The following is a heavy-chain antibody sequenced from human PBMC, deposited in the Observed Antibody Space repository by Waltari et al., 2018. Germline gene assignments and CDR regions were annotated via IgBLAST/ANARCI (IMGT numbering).Heavy chain of an antibody. V-gene: IGHV4-4*07. CDR1: GGSISSYY. CDR2: IYTSGGT. D-gene: IGHD3-3*01. CDR3: ARCYAFWRGYFDY. J-gene: IGHJ4*02. Sequence: QVQRQETGQGLVKPTETLSLPCTVAGGSISSYYWSWIRQPAGKGREWIGRIYTSGGTHYHPCLKSRVTMSVDTSHNHFSLKLSSVPAADTAVYYCARCYAFWRGYFDYWGQGTLVPVSS.